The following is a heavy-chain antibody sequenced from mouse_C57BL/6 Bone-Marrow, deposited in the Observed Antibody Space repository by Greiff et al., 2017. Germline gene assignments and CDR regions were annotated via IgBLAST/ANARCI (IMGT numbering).Heavy chain of an antibody. CDR1: DSEVFPIAY. V-gene: IGHV15-2*01. CDR3: ARPSYSAIVTNYYAMDY. D-gene: IGHD2-5*01. Sequence: QVKLQQSGSELRSPGSSVKLSCKDFDSEVFPIAYMSWVRQKPGQGFEWIGGILPSIGRTTYGGKFVEKATLVADTLSNTAYLELISMTSENSAIYYCARPSYSAIVTNYYAMDYWGQGTSVTVSS. J-gene: IGHJ4*01. CDR2: ILPSIGRT.